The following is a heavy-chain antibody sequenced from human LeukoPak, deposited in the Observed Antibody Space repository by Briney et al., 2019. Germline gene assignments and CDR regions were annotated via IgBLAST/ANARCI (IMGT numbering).Heavy chain of an antibody. D-gene: IGHD2-2*01. CDR3: ARDRVMVDLGYCSGTSCPPPDWFDP. J-gene: IGHJ5*02. Sequence: GASVKVSCKASGYTFTSYGISWVRQAPGQGLEWMGWTSAYNGNTNYAQNLQGRVTMTTDTSTSTAYMELRSLRSDDTAVYYCARDRVMVDLGYCSGTSCPPPDWFDPWGQGTLVTVSS. V-gene: IGHV1-18*01. CDR1: GYTFTSYG. CDR2: TSAYNGNT.